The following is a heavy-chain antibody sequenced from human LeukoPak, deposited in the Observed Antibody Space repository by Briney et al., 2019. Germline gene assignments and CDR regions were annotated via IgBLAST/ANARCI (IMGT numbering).Heavy chain of an antibody. J-gene: IGHJ4*02. Sequence: GGSLRLSCAASGFTFSSYSMNWVRQAPGKGLEWVSSISSSSSYIYYADSVKGRFTISRDNAKNSLYLQMNSLRAEDTAVYYCARIGDDYGDYSFDYWGQGTLVTVSS. CDR1: GFTFSSYS. D-gene: IGHD4-17*01. V-gene: IGHV3-21*01. CDR3: ARIGDDYGDYSFDY. CDR2: ISSSSSYI.